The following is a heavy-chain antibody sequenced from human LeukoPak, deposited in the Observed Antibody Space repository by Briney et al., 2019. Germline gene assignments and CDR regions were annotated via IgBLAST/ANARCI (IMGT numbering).Heavy chain of an antibody. CDR1: GFTFSNAW. CDR3: TTAPEYYYDSSGFQRA. Sequence: GGSLRLSCAASGFTFSNAWMSWVRQAPGKGLVWVGRIKSKTDGGTTDYAAPVKGRFTISRDDSKNTLYLQMNSLKTEDTAVYYCTTAPEYYYDSSGFQRAWGQGTLVTVSS. CDR2: IKSKTDGGTT. V-gene: IGHV3-15*01. J-gene: IGHJ5*02. D-gene: IGHD3-22*01.